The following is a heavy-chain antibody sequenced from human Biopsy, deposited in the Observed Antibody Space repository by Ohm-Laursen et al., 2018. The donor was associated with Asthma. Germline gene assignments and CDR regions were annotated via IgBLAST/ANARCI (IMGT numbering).Heavy chain of an antibody. V-gene: IGHV3-23*01. CDR2: VSGSGGNK. D-gene: IGHD6-19*01. Sequence: SLRLSCAASGFTFSSYAMNWVRQAPGKGLEWVSTVSGSGGNKYYADSVKGRFTISRDNSKNTLYLQMNSLRAEDTAVYYCAREGIAVAHFDYWGQGTLVTVSS. CDR3: AREGIAVAHFDY. J-gene: IGHJ4*02. CDR1: GFTFSSYA.